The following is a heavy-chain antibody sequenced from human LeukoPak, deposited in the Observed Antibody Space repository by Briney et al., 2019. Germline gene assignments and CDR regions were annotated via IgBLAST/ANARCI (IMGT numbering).Heavy chain of an antibody. D-gene: IGHD3-22*01. V-gene: IGHV1-69*13. CDR3: AGEAGFSYYYDSSGYLLLDY. CDR2: IIPIFGTA. Sequence: SVKVPCKASGGTFSSYAISWVRQAPGQGPEWMGGIIPIFGTANYAQKFQGRVTITADESTSTAYMELSSLRSEDTAVYYCAGEAGFSYYYDSSGYLLLDYWGQGTLVTVSS. J-gene: IGHJ4*02. CDR1: GGTFSSYA.